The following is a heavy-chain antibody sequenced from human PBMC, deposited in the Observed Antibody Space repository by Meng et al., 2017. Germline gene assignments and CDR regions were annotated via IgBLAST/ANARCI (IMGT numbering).Heavy chain of an antibody. D-gene: IGHD1-26*01. CDR1: GFSLSTSGVG. CDR2: IYWDDDK. V-gene: IGHV2-5*02. CDR3: EIIVGATIQFDY. J-gene: IGHJ4*02. Sequence: QITLKESGPTLVKSTQTLTLTCTFSGFSLSTSGVGVCWIRQPPGKALEWLALIYWDDDKRYSPSMRSRTTITNTTTNNQVVPTMTNMDPVDTATYYSEIIVGATIQFDYWGQGTLVTVSS.